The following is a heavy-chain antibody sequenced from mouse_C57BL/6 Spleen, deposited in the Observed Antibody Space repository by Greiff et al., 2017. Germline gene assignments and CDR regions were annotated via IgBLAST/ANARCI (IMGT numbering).Heavy chain of an antibody. CDR2: IYPGSGST. J-gene: IGHJ1*03. Sequence: VKLQQPGAELVKPGASVKMSCKASGYTFTSYWITWVKQRPGQGLEWIGDIYPGSGSTNYNEKFKSKATLTVDTSSSTAYMQLSSLTSEDSAVYYCARGGITTVVDWYFDVWGTGTTVTVSS. V-gene: IGHV1-55*01. D-gene: IGHD1-1*01. CDR1: GYTFTSYW. CDR3: ARGGITTVVDWYFDV.